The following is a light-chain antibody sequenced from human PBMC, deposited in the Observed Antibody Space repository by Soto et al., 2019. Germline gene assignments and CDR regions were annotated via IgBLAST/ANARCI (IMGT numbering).Light chain of an antibody. Sequence: EIVLTQSPGTLSLSPGERDTLSCRASQSVSSSYLAWYQQKPGQAPRLLIYGASSRATGIPARFSGSGSGTDFTLTISRLEPEDFAVYYCQQYGSSPPTFGQGTKVDIK. CDR3: QQYGSSPPT. CDR1: QSVSSSY. CDR2: GAS. J-gene: IGKJ1*01. V-gene: IGKV3-20*01.